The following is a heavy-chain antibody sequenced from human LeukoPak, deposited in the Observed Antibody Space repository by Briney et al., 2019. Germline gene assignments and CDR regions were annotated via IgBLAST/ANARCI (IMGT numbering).Heavy chain of an antibody. CDR1: GLTFNTYT. CDR2: IFSDGSKK. CDR3: ARDNNYRGSRSHLYYFDN. J-gene: IGHJ4*02. D-gene: IGHD3-10*01. V-gene: IGHV3-30-3*01. Sequence: PGGSLRLSCAASGLTFNTYTMHWVRQAPGKGLEWVAFIFSDGSKKYYADSVKGRFTISRDNTKNTLYLEMNSLRAEDTAVYFCARDNNYRGSRSHLYYFDNWGQGTLVTVSS.